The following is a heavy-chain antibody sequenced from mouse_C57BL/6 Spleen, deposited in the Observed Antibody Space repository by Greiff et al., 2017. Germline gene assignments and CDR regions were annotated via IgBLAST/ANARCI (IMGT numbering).Heavy chain of an antibody. CDR2: ISSGGDYI. CDR1: GFTFSSYA. V-gene: IGHV5-9-1*02. Sequence: DVLLVESGEGLVKPGGSLKLSCAASGFTFSSYAMSWVRQTPEKRLEWVAYISSGGDYIYYADTVKGRFTISRDNARNTLYLQMSSLKSEDTAMYYCTRGGGGSSGDYFDDWGQGTTLTVSS. D-gene: IGHD1-1*01. J-gene: IGHJ2*01. CDR3: TRGGGGSSGDYFDD.